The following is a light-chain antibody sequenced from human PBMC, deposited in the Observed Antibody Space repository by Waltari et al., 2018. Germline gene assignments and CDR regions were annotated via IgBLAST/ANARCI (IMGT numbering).Light chain of an antibody. CDR3: SSYTSSSTLVV. V-gene: IGLV2-14*01. J-gene: IGLJ2*01. CDR2: EVS. CDR1: SSDVGGYNY. Sequence: QSVLTQPASVSGSPGQSITISCTGTSSDVGGYNYVSWYQQHPGKPPNLMIYEVSNRPSGVSNRFSGSKSGNTASLTISGRQAEDEADYYCSSYTSSSTLVVFGGGTKLTVL.